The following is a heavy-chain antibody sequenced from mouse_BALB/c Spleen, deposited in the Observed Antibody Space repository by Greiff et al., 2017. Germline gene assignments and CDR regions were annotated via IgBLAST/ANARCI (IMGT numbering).Heavy chain of an antibody. CDR1: GFSLTSYD. CDR3: VRVDGNDYAMDY. Sequence: VKLMESGPGLVAPSQSLSITCTVSGFSLTSYDISWIRQPPGKGLEWLGVIWTGGGTNYNSAFMSRLSISKDNSKSQVFLKMNSLQTDDTAIYYCVRVDGNDYAMDYWGQGTSVTVSS. CDR2: IWTGGGT. D-gene: IGHD2-1*01. V-gene: IGHV2-9-2*01. J-gene: IGHJ4*01.